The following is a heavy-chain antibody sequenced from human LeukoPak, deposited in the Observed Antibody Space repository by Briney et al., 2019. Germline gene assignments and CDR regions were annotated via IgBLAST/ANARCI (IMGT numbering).Heavy chain of an antibody. CDR2: IYPGDSDT. CDR3: ARHGSSSWPVDY. V-gene: IGHV5-51*01. D-gene: IGHD6-13*01. Sequence: GESLQISCQGSGYSFTSYWIAGVRQMPGKGLEWMGMIYPGDSDTRYSPSFQGQVTISADKSISTAYLQWSSLKASDTARYYCARHGSSSWPVDYWGQGTLVTVSS. CDR1: GYSFTSYW. J-gene: IGHJ4*02.